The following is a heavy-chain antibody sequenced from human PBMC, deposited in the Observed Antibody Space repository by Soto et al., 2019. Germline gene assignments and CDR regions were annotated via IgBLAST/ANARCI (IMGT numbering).Heavy chain of an antibody. CDR3: ARDRSGRKNWFDP. Sequence: RASVKVSCKASGYSFTDYHIHWVRQAPGQGLEWLGRINPKSGGTSTAQKFQGWVTMTTDTSISTASMELTRLTSDDTAIYYCARDRSGRKNWFDPWGQGTLVTAPQ. CDR1: GYSFTDYH. V-gene: IGHV1-2*04. J-gene: IGHJ5*02. CDR2: INPKSGGT. D-gene: IGHD2-15*01.